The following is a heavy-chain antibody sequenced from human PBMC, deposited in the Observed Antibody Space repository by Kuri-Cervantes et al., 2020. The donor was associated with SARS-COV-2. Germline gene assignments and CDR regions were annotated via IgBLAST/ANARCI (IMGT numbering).Heavy chain of an antibody. CDR3: ARHHPYSSSWPYASGWHDDFARTQHSFDY. Sequence: GESLKISGAASGFTVSSNYSSWVRHAPGKGLEWVSVIYSGGSTYFADSVKGRFTIPRHNYKNTLYLQMNSLRPEDTAVYYRARHHPYSSSWPYASGWHDDFARTQHSFDYWGQGPLVTVSS. CDR2: IYSGGST. J-gene: IGHJ4*02. CDR1: GFTVSSNY. D-gene: IGHD6-13*01. V-gene: IGHV3-53*01.